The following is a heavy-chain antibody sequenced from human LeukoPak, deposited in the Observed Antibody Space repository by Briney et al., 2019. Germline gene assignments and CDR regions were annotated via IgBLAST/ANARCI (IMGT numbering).Heavy chain of an antibody. D-gene: IGHD3-10*01. CDR1: GYTFTGYY. Sequence: VASVKVSCKASGYTFTGYYMHWVRQAPGQGLEWMGWINPNSGGTNYAQKFQGRVTMTRDTSISTAYMELSRLRSDDTAVYYCARDTSMVRGVIIRNWFDPWGQGTLVTVSS. CDR3: ARDTSMVRGVIIRNWFDP. V-gene: IGHV1-2*02. CDR2: INPNSGGT. J-gene: IGHJ5*02.